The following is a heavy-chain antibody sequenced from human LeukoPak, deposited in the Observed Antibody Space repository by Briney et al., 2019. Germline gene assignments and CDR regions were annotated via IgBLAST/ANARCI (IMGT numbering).Heavy chain of an antibody. CDR3: ARGYLYYYDVSGYPFDY. Sequence: ASVKVSCKASGYTFTDHYIHWVRQAPGQGLEWMGWINPNSGGTKYAQKFQGRVTMTRDTSISTAYMELRRLRSDDTVVYYCARGYLYYYDVSGYPFDYWGQGTLVTVSS. J-gene: IGHJ4*02. D-gene: IGHD3-22*01. CDR2: INPNSGGT. CDR1: GYTFTDHY. V-gene: IGHV1-2*02.